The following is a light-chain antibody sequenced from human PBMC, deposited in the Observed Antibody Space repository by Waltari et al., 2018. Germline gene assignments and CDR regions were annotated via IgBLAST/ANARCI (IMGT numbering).Light chain of an antibody. CDR3: QTWDIAIVV. CDR1: SDHSNYA. Sequence: LALTQSPSASASLGASVTVTCTLSSDHSNYAIAWHQQQPQKGPSYLMKVNSDGSHIRGAGFSVRFSGSSSGAERYLTISSLQSEDEGDYYCQTWDIAIVVFGGGTKLTVL. J-gene: IGLJ2*01. CDR2: VNSDGSH. V-gene: IGLV4-69*01.